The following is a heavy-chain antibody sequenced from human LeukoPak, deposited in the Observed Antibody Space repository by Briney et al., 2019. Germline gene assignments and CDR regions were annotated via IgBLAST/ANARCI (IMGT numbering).Heavy chain of an antibody. D-gene: IGHD6-19*01. CDR1: GGTFSSYA. Sequence: SVKVSCKASGGTFSSYAISWVRQAPGQGLEWMGGIIPIFGTANYAQKFQGRVTITADESTSTAYVELSSLRSEDTAVYYCAREAVAGRSGDDYWGQGTLVTVSS. J-gene: IGHJ4*02. CDR3: AREAVAGRSGDDY. V-gene: IGHV1-69*01. CDR2: IIPIFGTA.